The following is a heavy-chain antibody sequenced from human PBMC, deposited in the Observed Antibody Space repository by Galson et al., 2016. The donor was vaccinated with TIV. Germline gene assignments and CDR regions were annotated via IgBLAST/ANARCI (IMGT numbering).Heavy chain of an antibody. Sequence: SVKVSCKVSGDSLSDLSMHWVRQAPGKGLEWMGGFDPEQHKKIYAQKLQGRVTMTEDTSTDTAFLELSSLSFEDTAVYYCASAAWFPGLSLDNWGQGTLVTVSS. CDR3: ASAAWFPGLSLDN. CDR2: FDPEQHKK. J-gene: IGHJ4*02. D-gene: IGHD2/OR15-2a*01. CDR1: GDSLSDLS. V-gene: IGHV1-24*01.